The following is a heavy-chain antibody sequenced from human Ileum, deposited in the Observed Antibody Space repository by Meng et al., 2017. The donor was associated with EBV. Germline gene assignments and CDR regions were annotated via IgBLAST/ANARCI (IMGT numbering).Heavy chain of an antibody. V-gene: IGHV4-39*02. CDR2: IYYSGST. D-gene: IGHD3-16*01. CDR1: GGSISNRSYY. CDR3: AREGGGRYAIAAHPYFDN. J-gene: IGHJ4*02. Sequence: QLQLQQSGPGLVKASEPLSFTCPVSGGSISNRSYYWGWIRQPPGKGLEWIGSIYYSGSTDYNPSLKSRVTISVDTSKNQFSLKLSSVTAADTAVYFCAREGGGRYAIAAHPYFDNWGQGALVTVSS.